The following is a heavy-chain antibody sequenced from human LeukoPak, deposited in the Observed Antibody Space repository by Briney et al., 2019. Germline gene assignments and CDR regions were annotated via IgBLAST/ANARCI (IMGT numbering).Heavy chain of an antibody. CDR2: ISGSGGFT. CDR3: ARTASGPFDL. Sequence: PGGSLRLSCAASGFTFSSYAMSWVRQAPGKGLEWVSEISGSGGFTYYADSVKGRFTISRDDSKNTVSLQMNSLRTEDTSVYYCARTASGPFDLWGQGTWVTVSS. V-gene: IGHV3-23*01. D-gene: IGHD2-8*02. CDR1: GFTFSSYA. J-gene: IGHJ3*01.